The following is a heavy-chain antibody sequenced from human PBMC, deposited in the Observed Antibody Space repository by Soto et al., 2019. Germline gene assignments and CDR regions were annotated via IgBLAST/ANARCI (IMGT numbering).Heavy chain of an antibody. Sequence: PSETLSLTCTVSGASISSYYWSWIRQPPGKGLEWIGYIYYSGSTNYNPSLKSRVTISVDTSKNQFSLKLSSVTAADTAVYYCARQKGYYGSGSYRTYYYMDVWGKGTTVT. V-gene: IGHV4-59*08. CDR2: IYYSGST. J-gene: IGHJ6*03. CDR3: ARQKGYYGSGSYRTYYYMDV. D-gene: IGHD3-10*01. CDR1: GASISSYY.